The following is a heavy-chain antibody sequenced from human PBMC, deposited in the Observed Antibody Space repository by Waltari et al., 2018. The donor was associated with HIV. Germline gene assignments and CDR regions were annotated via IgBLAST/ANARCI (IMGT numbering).Heavy chain of an antibody. V-gene: IGHV4-61*02. D-gene: IGHD6-19*01. CDR1: GGSISSGSYS. CDR2: VYTSGTT. CDR3: ARVSLAGWFDP. Sequence: QVQLQESGPGLVMPSQTLSLTCTVSGGSISSGSYSWSWIRQPAGKGLEWIGRVYTSGTTNYNPSLKSRVTISVDTSKNQISLKMRSVTAADTAVYYCARVSLAGWFDPWGQGTLVTVSS. J-gene: IGHJ5*02.